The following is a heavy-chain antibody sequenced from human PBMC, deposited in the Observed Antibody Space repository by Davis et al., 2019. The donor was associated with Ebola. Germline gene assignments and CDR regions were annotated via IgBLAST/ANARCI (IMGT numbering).Heavy chain of an antibody. D-gene: IGHD6-25*01. V-gene: IGHV4-59*01. CDR3: ARGGGSGGY. J-gene: IGHJ4*02. Sequence: SETLSLTCPVSGGSISSYYWSWIRQPPGKGLEWIGYIYYSGSTNYNPSLKSRVTISVDTSKNQFSLKLSSVTAADTAVYYCARGGGSGGYWGQGTLVTVSS. CDR2: IYYSGST. CDR1: GGSISSYY.